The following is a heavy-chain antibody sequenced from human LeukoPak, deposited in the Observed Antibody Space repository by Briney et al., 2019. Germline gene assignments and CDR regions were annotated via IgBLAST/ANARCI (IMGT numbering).Heavy chain of an antibody. D-gene: IGHD3-3*01. J-gene: IGHJ4*02. CDR1: GFTFSNAS. V-gene: IGHV3-15*01. Sequence: GGSLRLSCAASGFTFSNASMSWVRQAPGKGLEWVGRIKSKTDGGTTDYAAPVKGRFTISRDDSKNTLYLQMNSLKTEDTAVYYCTTGSITIFGVAPYWGQGTLVTVSS. CDR2: IKSKTDGGTT. CDR3: TTGSITIFGVAPY.